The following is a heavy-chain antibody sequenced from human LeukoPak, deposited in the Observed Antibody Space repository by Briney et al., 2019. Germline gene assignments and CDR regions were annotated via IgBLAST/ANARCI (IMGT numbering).Heavy chain of an antibody. D-gene: IGHD3-22*01. CDR2: ISSSSSYI. CDR3: ARGTSIGDYYDSSGYYEDFDY. CDR1: GFTFSSYS. Sequence: GGSLRLSCAASGFTFSSYSMNWVRQAPGKGLEWVSSISSSSSYIYYADSVKGRFTISRDTAKNSLYLQMNSLRAEDTAVYYCARGTSIGDYYDSSGYYEDFDYWGQGTLVTVSS. V-gene: IGHV3-21*01. J-gene: IGHJ4*02.